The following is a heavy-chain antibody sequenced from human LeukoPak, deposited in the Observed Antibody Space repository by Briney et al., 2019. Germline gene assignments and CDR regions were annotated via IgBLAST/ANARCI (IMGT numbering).Heavy chain of an antibody. CDR2: INQDGSEI. V-gene: IGHV3-7*03. D-gene: IGHD6-13*01. J-gene: IGHJ6*02. CDR3: ARVVGGSSWWDYYYYYGMDV. CDR1: GFTFSNYW. Sequence: GGSLRLSCAASGFTFSNYWMNWVRQAPGKGLEWVANINQDGSEIYHVDSVKGRFIISRDNAKNSLYLQMNSLRAEDTAVYYCARVVGGSSWWDYYYYYGMDVWGQGTTVTVSS.